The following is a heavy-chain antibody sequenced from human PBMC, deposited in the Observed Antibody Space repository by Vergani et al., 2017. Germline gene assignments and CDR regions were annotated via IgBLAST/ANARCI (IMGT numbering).Heavy chain of an antibody. Sequence: QVHLTEAGPGLVKPSQTLSLTCTVSGASITSGSFYWSWLRQPAGKGLEWIGRIHASGTKNYNPSLRSRVTLSVDTSKNQFSLKLSSVTAADTAVYYCARDRRGSGSYYLFDYWGQGTLVTVSS. J-gene: IGHJ4*02. V-gene: IGHV4-61*02. CDR2: IHASGTK. CDR1: GASITSGSFY. CDR3: ARDRRGSGSYYLFDY. D-gene: IGHD3-10*01.